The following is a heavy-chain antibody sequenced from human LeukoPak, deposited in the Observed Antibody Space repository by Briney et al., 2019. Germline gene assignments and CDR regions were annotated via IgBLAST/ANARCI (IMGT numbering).Heavy chain of an antibody. CDR2: IIPATSRT. V-gene: IGHV1-69*11. J-gene: IGHJ3*01. CDR3: TRVADSSLVSDAFDV. Sequence: SVKVSCKTSGGNFVTYATNWVRQAPGQGLEWMGRIIPATSRTDYTYKFEDRLTITADDSATTAYLELNNLRPEDTAMYYCTRVADSSLVSDAFDVWGQGTMVTVSS. CDR1: GGNFVTYA. D-gene: IGHD3-16*01.